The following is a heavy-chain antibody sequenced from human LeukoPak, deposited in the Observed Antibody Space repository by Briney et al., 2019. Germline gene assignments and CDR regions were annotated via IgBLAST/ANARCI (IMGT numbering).Heavy chain of an antibody. Sequence: ASVKVSCKASGYTFTSYGISWVRQAPGQGLEWMGISNPSGGSTSYAQKFQGRVTMTRDTSTSTVYMELSSLRSEDTAVYYCARAGAMTTVTKRDAFDIWGQGTMVTVSS. CDR3: ARAGAMTTVTKRDAFDI. D-gene: IGHD4-4*01. V-gene: IGHV1-46*01. J-gene: IGHJ3*02. CDR2: SNPSGGST. CDR1: GYTFTSYG.